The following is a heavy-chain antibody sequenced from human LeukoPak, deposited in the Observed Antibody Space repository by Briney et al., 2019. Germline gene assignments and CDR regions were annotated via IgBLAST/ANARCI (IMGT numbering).Heavy chain of an antibody. J-gene: IGHJ3*02. V-gene: IGHV1-69*13. CDR1: RGTFSSYA. D-gene: IGHD3-10*01. CDR3: ASRQGSGRKAFDI. CDR2: IIPIFGTA. Sequence: GASVKVSCKASRGTFSSYAISWVRQAPGQGLEWMGRIIPIFGTANYAQKFQGRVTITADESTSTAYMELSSLRSEDTAVYYCASRQGSGRKAFDIWGQGTMVTVSS.